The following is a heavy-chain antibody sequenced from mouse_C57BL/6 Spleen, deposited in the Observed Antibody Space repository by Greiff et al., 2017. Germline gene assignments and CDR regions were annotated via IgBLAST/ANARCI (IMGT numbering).Heavy chain of an antibody. V-gene: IGHV1-80*01. D-gene: IGHD1-1*01. CDR1: GYAFSSYW. Sequence: QVQLKQSGAELVKPGASVKISCKASGYAFSSYWMNWVKQRPGKGLEWIGQIYPGDGDTNYNGKFKGKATLTADKSSSTAYMQLSSLTSEDSAVYFGASLYYGSSLYYFDYWGQGTTLTVSS. J-gene: IGHJ2*01. CDR2: IYPGDGDT. CDR3: ASLYYGSSLYYFDY.